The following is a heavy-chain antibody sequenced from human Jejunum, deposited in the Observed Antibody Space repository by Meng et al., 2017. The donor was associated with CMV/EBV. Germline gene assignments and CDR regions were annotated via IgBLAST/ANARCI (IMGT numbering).Heavy chain of an antibody. V-gene: IGHV3-30*02. CDR2: IRYDGNDR. J-gene: IGHJ4*02. CDR3: AKGWWQADY. Sequence: LSWAASGFRFNEFGVRWARQPPGKGLGCVACIRYDGNDRMYGDSVRGRFTISRDNSKNTGFLQMNSRRREDSGTYYSAKGWWQADYRGQGTLVTVSS. CDR1: GFRFNEFG. D-gene: IGHD2-15*01.